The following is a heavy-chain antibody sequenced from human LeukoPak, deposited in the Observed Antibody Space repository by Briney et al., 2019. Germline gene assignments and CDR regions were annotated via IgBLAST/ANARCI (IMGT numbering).Heavy chain of an antibody. CDR1: GGSISSGGYY. V-gene: IGHV4-30-2*01. CDR2: IYHSGST. CDR3: ASYSSSWYYFMDV. D-gene: IGHD6-13*01. J-gene: IGHJ6*03. Sequence: SETLSLTCTVSGGSISSGGYYWSWIRQPPGKGLEWIGYIYHSGSTYYNPSLKSRVTISVDRSKKQFSLKMSSVTAADTAVYFCASYSSSWYYFMDVWGKGTTVTVSS.